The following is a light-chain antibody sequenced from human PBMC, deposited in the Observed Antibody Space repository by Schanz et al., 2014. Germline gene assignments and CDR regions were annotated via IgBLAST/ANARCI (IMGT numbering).Light chain of an antibody. CDR3: QQYGTSPIT. Sequence: ENVVTQSPGTLSLSPGERATLSCRASQSVHRNYLAWHQQKPGQAPRLLIYGTSIRATGIPDRFSGSGSGTDFTLTISRLEPDDFAVYYCQQYGTSPITFGQGTRLEI. V-gene: IGKV3-20*01. CDR1: QSVHRNY. J-gene: IGKJ5*01. CDR2: GTS.